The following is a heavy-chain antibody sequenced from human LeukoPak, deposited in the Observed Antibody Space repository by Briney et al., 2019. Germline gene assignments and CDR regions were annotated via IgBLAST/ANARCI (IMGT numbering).Heavy chain of an antibody. D-gene: IGHD3-22*01. CDR2: INAGNGNT. CDR1: EYTFTDYA. V-gene: IGHV1-3*03. J-gene: IGHJ4*02. Sequence: ASVKVSCKASEYTFTDYAIHWVRQAPGQRLEWMGWINAGNGNTKYSQELQDRVTISRDISANIAYMELSSLRSEDTAVYYCARDYYDSSGYPYWGQGTQVTVSS. CDR3: ARDYYDSSGYPY.